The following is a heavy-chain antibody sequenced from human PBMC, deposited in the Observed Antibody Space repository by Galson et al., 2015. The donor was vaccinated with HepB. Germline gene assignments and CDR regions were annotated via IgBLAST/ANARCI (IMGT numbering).Heavy chain of an antibody. CDR1: GFAFDTHA. CDR3: AKGYGLFDS. Sequence: SLRLSCAASGFAFDTHAMRWVRQAPGRGLEWISGISGNGDSTFYADSVKGRFTVSRDNSNNMLYLQMNSLRAEDAGLYFCAKGYGLFDSWSQGILVTVSS. CDR2: ISGNGDST. J-gene: IGHJ5*01. D-gene: IGHD5-18*01. V-gene: IGHV3-23*01.